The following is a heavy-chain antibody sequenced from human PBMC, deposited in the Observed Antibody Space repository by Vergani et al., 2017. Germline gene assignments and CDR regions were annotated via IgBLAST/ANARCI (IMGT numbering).Heavy chain of an antibody. V-gene: IGHV3-30*18. CDR1: GFSFSSYG. CDR2: ISYDGSNK. D-gene: IGHD4-23*01. Sequence: QVQLVESGGGVVQPGKSLRLSCAASGFSFSSYGMHWVRQAPGKGLEWVAVISYDGSNKYYADSVKGRFTISRDTSKNTLYLQMNSLRAEDTAVYYCAKDLPSGTYGGDWLAPLGQGTLVTVSS. J-gene: IGHJ5*02. CDR3: AKDLPSGTYGGDWLAP.